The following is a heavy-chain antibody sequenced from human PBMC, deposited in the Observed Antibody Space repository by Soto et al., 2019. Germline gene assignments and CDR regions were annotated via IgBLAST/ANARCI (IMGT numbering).Heavy chain of an antibody. CDR1: GFSLSTSGVG. V-gene: IGHV2-5*02. CDR2: IYWDDSK. CDR3: AHKGSGSRAIDY. D-gene: IGHD3-10*01. Sequence: QITLKESGPTLVKPTQTLTLTCTFSGFSLSTSGVGVGWIRQPPGKALEWLAVIYWDDSKTYSPSLKSRLTITKDTSRDQVVLTMTNMDPVDTATYYCAHKGSGSRAIDYWGQXALVTXSS. J-gene: IGHJ4*02.